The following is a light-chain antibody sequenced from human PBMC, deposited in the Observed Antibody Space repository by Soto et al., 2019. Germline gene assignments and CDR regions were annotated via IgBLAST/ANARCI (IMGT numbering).Light chain of an antibody. Sequence: DIQLTQSPSFLSASVGDRVTITCRASQGISSYLVWYQQKPGKAPKLLIYAASTLQSGVPSRFSGSGSGIEFTLTISSLQPEDFATYYCQQVNSYPRTFGPGTKVDIK. J-gene: IGKJ3*01. CDR1: QGISSY. CDR3: QQVNSYPRT. CDR2: AAS. V-gene: IGKV1-9*01.